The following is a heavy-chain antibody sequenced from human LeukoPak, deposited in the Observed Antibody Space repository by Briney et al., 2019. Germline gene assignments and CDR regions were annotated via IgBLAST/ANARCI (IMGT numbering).Heavy chain of an antibody. J-gene: IGHJ3*02. D-gene: IGHD5-12*01. Sequence: GASVKVSCKASGYTFTYRYLHWVRQAPGQALEWMGWITPFNGNTNYAQQFQDRVTITRDRSRNTVYMELNSLRFEDTAMYYCARSPFSGDDDAFDIWGQGTMVTVSS. CDR3: ARSPFSGDDDAFDI. V-gene: IGHV1-45*02. CDR1: GYTFTYRY. CDR2: ITPFNGNT.